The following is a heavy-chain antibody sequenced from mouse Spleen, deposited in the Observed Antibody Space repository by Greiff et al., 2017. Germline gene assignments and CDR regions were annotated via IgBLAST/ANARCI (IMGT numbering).Heavy chain of an antibody. CDR2: IWGDGST. J-gene: IGHJ4*01. CDR3: AKQDGTYAMDY. V-gene: IGHV2-3*01. D-gene: IGHD2-1*01. CDR1: GFSLTSYG. Sequence: VLLVESGPGLVAPSPSLSITCTVSGFSLTSYGVSWVRQRPGKGLEWLGVIWGDGSTNYHSALISRLSISKDNSKSQVFVKLNSLQTDDTATYYCAKQDGTYAMDYWGQGTSVTVSS.